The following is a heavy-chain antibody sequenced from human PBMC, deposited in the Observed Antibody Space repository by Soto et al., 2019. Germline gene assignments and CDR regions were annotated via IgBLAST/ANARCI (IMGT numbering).Heavy chain of an antibody. Sequence: EVQLVESGGGLVQPGGSLRLSCAAAGFTFSSYSMNWVRQAPGKGLEWVSYISSSSSTIYYADSVKGRFTISRDNAKNSLYLQMNSLRDEDTAVYYCARDSVGGSYYYYYGMDVWGQGTTVTVS. CDR1: GFTFSSYS. CDR2: ISSSSSTI. CDR3: ARDSVGGSYYYYYGMDV. D-gene: IGHD3-10*01. V-gene: IGHV3-48*02. J-gene: IGHJ6*02.